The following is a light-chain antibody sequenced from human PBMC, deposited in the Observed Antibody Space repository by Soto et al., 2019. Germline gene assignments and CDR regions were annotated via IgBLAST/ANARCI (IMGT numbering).Light chain of an antibody. V-gene: IGKV3-11*01. CDR1: QSVSSY. Sequence: EILMTQSPDTLSLSPGERATLSCRASQSVSSYLAWYQQKPGQAPRLLIYDASNRATGIPARFSGSGSGTDFTLTISSLEPEDFAVYYCQQRSNAWTFGQGTKVDIK. CDR2: DAS. CDR3: QQRSNAWT. J-gene: IGKJ1*01.